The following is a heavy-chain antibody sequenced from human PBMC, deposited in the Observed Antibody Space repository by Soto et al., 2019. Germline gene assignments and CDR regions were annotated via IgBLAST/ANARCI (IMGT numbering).Heavy chain of an antibody. CDR3: THSWTYYYDHPV. V-gene: IGHV3-15*07. Sequence: EEHLVESGGGLVKPGGSLRLSCVTSGFDFNLAWMNWVRQAPGKGLEWVGRIKSRGSGGTTDYPSPVKGRFTISRDDSKNTLYLQMNSLQIDDTAVYYCTHSWTYYYDHPVGGQGTMVTVSS. J-gene: IGHJ3*01. CDR1: GFDFNLAW. D-gene: IGHD3-22*01. CDR2: IKSRGSGGTT.